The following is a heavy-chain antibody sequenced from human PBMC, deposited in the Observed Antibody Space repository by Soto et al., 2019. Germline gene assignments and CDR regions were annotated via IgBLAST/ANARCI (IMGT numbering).Heavy chain of an antibody. Sequence: SSETLSLTCTVSGGSISSSSYYWGWIRQPPGKGLEWIGSIFYSGSTYYNPSLKSRVTISVDTSKNQFSLKLTSVTAADTAVYYCACIFVVVTALDYWGQGTLVTVSS. V-gene: IGHV4-39*01. CDR3: ACIFVVVTALDY. J-gene: IGHJ4*02. CDR1: GGSISSSSYY. D-gene: IGHD2-21*02. CDR2: IFYSGST.